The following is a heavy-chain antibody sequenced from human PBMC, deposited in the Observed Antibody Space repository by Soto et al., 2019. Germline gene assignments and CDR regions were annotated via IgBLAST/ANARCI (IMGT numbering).Heavy chain of an antibody. CDR2: IIPILGIA. CDR3: ARERKYSYGKKVEYFDY. J-gene: IGHJ4*02. D-gene: IGHD5-18*01. CDR1: GYTFSSYT. V-gene: IGHV1-69*04. Sequence: SVKVSCKASGYTFSSYTISWVRQAPGQGLEWMGRIIPILGIANYAQKFQGRVTITADKSTSTAYMELSSLRSEDTAVYYCARERKYSYGKKVEYFDYWGQGTLVTVSS.